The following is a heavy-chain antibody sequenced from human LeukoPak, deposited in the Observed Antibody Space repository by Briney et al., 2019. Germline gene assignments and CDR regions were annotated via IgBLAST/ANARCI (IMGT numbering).Heavy chain of an antibody. D-gene: IGHD1/OR15-1a*01. CDR1: GFTFSTYA. Sequence: HPGGSLRLSCAASGFTFSTYAIHWVRQAPGKGLEWVALISFDGSNKYYADSVKGRFTISRDNSKNTLFLEMNSLRAEDTAVYYCARDSSDWNNVLGYWGQGTLVTVSS. CDR2: ISFDGSNK. J-gene: IGHJ4*02. V-gene: IGHV3-30-3*01. CDR3: ARDSSDWNNVLGY.